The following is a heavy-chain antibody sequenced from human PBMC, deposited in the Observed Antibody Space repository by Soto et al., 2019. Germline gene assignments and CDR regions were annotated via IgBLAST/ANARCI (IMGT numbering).Heavy chain of an antibody. J-gene: IGHJ6*03. V-gene: IGHV1-8*01. D-gene: IGHD6-6*01. Sequence: ASVKVSCKASGYTFTSYDINWVRQATGQGLEWMGWMNPNSANTGYAQKFQGRVTMTRNTSISTAYMELSSLRSEDTAVYYCARRAGSSSGRYYYYYMHVWGKGSTVTDS. CDR3: ARRAGSSSGRYYYYYMHV. CDR2: MNPNSANT. CDR1: GYTFTSYD.